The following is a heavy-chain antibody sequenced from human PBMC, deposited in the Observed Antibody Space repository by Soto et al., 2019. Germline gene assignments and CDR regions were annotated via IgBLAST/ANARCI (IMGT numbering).Heavy chain of an antibody. V-gene: IGHV3-30-3*01. J-gene: IGHJ6*02. D-gene: IGHD4-17*01. CDR1: GFTFSRYA. CDR2: VSFDGSNE. CDR3: ARPRMTTTTRYHGMDV. Sequence: QVQLVESGGGVVQPGGSLRLSCSASGFTFSRYAMHWVRHAPGEGLRWVAVVSFDGSNEYYAESVRGRFTISRDTSKNTLYLQMNSLRPEDTAVYFCARPRMTTTTRYHGMDVWGRGTTVTVSS.